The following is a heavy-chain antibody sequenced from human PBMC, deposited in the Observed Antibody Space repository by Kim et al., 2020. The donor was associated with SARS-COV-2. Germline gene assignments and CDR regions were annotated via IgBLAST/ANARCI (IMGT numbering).Heavy chain of an antibody. CDR2: ISAYNGNT. CDR1: GYTFTSYG. D-gene: IGHD6-13*01. J-gene: IGHJ6*02. CDR3: AREAQTLSSWYVYYYYGMDV. Sequence: ASVKVSCKASGYTFTSYGISWVRQAPGQGLEWMGWISAYNGNTNYAQKLQGRVTMTTDTSTSTAYMELRSLSSDDTAVYYCAREAQTLSSWYVYYYYGMDVWGQGATVTVSS. V-gene: IGHV1-18*01.